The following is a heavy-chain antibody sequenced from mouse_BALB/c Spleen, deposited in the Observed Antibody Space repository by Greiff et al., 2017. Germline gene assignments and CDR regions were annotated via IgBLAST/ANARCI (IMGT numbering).Heavy chain of an antibody. CDR3: TPQLGLFAY. V-gene: IGHV1-15*01. CDR1: GYTFTDYE. CDR2: IDPETGGT. Sequence: QVHVKQSGAELVRPGASVTLSCKASGYTFTDYEMHWVKQTPVPGLEWIGAIDPETGGTAYNQKFKGKATLTADKSSSTAYMELRSLTSEDSAVYYCTPQLGLFAYWGQGTLVTVS. D-gene: IGHD4-1*02. J-gene: IGHJ3*01.